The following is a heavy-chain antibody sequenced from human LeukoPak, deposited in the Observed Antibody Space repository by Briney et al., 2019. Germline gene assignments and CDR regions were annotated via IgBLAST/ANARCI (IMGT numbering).Heavy chain of an antibody. CDR1: GFTFSSHW. Sequence: GGSLRLSCVASGFTFSSHWMHWVRRAPGKGLAWVSRVRSDGSSTRYADSVQGRFTISRDNAQNTLYLQLNSLRAGDTAVYYCARGGSPPEALGDAFDIWGQGTMVTVSS. J-gene: IGHJ3*02. CDR2: VRSDGSST. V-gene: IGHV3-74*01. CDR3: ARGGSPPEALGDAFDI. D-gene: IGHD1-26*01.